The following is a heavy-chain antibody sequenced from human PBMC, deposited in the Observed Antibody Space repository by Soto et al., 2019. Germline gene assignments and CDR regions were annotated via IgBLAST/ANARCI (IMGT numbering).Heavy chain of an antibody. Sequence: SSETLSLTCTVSGGSISSYYWSWIRQPPGKGLEWIGYIYYSGSTNYNPSPKSRVTISVDTSKNQFSLKLSSVTAADTAVYYCAIELCSGGSCYPYWGQGTLVTVSS. J-gene: IGHJ4*02. CDR1: GGSISSYY. CDR3: AIELCSGGSCYPY. D-gene: IGHD2-15*01. CDR2: IYYSGST. V-gene: IGHV4-59*08.